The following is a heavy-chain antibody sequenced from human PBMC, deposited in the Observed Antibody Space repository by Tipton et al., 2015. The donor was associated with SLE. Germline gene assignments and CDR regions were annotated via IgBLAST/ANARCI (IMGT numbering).Heavy chain of an antibody. CDR3: ARGRVEMATNGGYYFDY. J-gene: IGHJ4*02. V-gene: IGHV4-59*01. Sequence: TLSLTCTVSGGSISSYYWSWIRQPPGKGLEWIGYIYYSGSTNYNPSLKSRVTISVDTSKNQFSLKLSSVTAADTAVYYCARGRVEMATNGGYYFDYWGQGTLVTVSS. CDR2: IYYSGST. D-gene: IGHD5-24*01. CDR1: GGSISSYY.